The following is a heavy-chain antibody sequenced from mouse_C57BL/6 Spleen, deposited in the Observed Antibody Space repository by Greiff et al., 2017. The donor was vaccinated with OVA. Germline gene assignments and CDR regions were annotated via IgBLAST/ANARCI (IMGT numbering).Heavy chain of an antibody. Sequence: EVQLQQSGPELVKPGASVKISCKASGYTFTDYYMNWVKQSHGKSLEWIGDINPNNGGTSYNQKFKGKATLTVDKSSSTAYMELRSLTSEDSAVYYCASVLRWYYAMDYWGQGTSVTVSS. J-gene: IGHJ4*01. CDR2: INPNNGGT. CDR3: ASVLRWYYAMDY. V-gene: IGHV1-26*01. CDR1: GYTFTDYY. D-gene: IGHD1-1*02.